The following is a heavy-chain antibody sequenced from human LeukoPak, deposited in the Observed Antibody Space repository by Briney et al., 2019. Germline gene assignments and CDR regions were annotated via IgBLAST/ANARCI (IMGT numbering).Heavy chain of an antibody. J-gene: IGHJ4*02. D-gene: IGHD6-19*01. V-gene: IGHV3-23*01. Sequence: PGGSLRLSCAASGFTFSSYAMTRVRQAPGKRLEWVSGISRGGRSTYYADSVQGRFTLPRDNSKTTPYLQMNSLRAEDTAVYYCAKSASGWPYYFDYWGQGTLVTVSS. CDR2: ISRGGRST. CDR1: GFTFSSYA. CDR3: AKSASGWPYYFDY.